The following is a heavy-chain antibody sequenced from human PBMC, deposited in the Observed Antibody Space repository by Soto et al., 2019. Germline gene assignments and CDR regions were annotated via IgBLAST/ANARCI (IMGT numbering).Heavy chain of an antibody. D-gene: IGHD1-26*01. J-gene: IGHJ4*02. Sequence: SETLSLTCTVSGDSIGINYWTWIRQSPGKGLEWIGYVYYTGITKHNPSLQSRVTISIDRSKNQFSLNLASVTAADTAVYYCARGGSYGDYFDSWGQGTLVTVSS. CDR2: VYYTGIT. CDR1: GDSIGINY. V-gene: IGHV4-59*01. CDR3: ARGGSYGDYFDS.